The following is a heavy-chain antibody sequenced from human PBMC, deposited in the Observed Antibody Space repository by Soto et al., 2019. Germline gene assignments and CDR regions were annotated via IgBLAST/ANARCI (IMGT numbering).Heavy chain of an antibody. CDR3: TVHSGWPYYFDY. Sequence: EVQLVESGGGLVKPGGSLRLSCAASGFTFSNAWMNWVRQAPGKGLEWVGRIKSITDGGTTDYAAPVKGRFTITRDDSKNTLYLQMNSLKTEDTAVYYCTVHSGWPYYFDYWGQGTLVTVSS. J-gene: IGHJ4*02. CDR1: GFTFSNAW. CDR2: IKSITDGGTT. V-gene: IGHV3-15*07. D-gene: IGHD6-19*01.